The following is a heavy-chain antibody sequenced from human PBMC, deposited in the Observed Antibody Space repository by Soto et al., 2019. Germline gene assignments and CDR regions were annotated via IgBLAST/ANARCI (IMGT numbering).Heavy chain of an antibody. D-gene: IGHD6-19*01. V-gene: IGHV3-23*01. J-gene: IGHJ4*02. Sequence: QLLESGGGLVQPGGSLRLFCAASGFTFSNYAMTWVRQAPGKGLEWVSTITPTGGTFYGDTVKGRFTISRDNSKSTLYLQMNSLRAEDTAVYYCARTDKFNSQSSGWANRFDYWGQGTLVTVSS. CDR1: GFTFSNYA. CDR3: ARTDKFNSQSSGWANRFDY. CDR2: ITPTGGT.